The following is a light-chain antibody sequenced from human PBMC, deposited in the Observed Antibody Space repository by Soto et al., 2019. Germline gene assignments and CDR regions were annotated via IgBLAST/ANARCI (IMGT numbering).Light chain of an antibody. J-gene: IGKJ4*01. Sequence: DIVMTQSPLSLPVTPGEPASISCRSSQSLLHSNGYNYSDWYLQKPGQSPQLLIYLGSNRASGVPERFSGSGSGTDFTLKISRVEAEDVGVYYCLQALQTLLTFGGGTKVEIK. CDR3: LQALQTLLT. CDR1: QSLLHSNGYNY. V-gene: IGKV2-28*01. CDR2: LGS.